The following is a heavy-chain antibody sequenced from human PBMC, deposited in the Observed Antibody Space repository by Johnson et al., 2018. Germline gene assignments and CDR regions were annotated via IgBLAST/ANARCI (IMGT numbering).Heavy chain of an antibody. CDR3: AKDIVDTAKIHLYHYFYMDV. CDR1: GFTFSSYG. V-gene: IGHV3-30*18. J-gene: IGHJ6*03. Sequence: VQLLESGGGVVQXGRSXRLXCAASGFTFSSYGMHWVRQAPGKGLEGVAIVSHDGNNKYYADSVKGRFTISRYNSKNTLYMQMNSLIPETTAVYYCAKDIVDTAKIHLYHYFYMDVWGKGTTVTVSS. D-gene: IGHD5-18*01. CDR2: VSHDGNNK.